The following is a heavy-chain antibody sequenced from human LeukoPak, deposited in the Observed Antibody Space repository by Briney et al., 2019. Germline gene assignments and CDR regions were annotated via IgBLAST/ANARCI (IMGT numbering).Heavy chain of an antibody. V-gene: IGHV3-30*02. CDR1: GFSYRSYG. Sequence: QPGGSLRLSCAASGFSYRSYGMHWVRQAPGKGLEWVAFIRYDGSNEYCADSVKGRFTISRDNSKNTLYLQMNSLRGGDTAVYHCAKDRGVPLGYMDVWGKGTTVTVSS. CDR2: IRYDGSNE. D-gene: IGHD3-10*01. CDR3: AKDRGVPLGYMDV. J-gene: IGHJ6*03.